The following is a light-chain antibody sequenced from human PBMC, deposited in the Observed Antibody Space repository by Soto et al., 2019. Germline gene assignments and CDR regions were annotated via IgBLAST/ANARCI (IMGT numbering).Light chain of an antibody. Sequence: IQMTQSPSSLSASVGDRVTITCRASQPISNYLNWYQQKPGKAPKLLIYAASSLQSGVPSRLSGSGSGTDFTLAISSLQPDDFATYYCQQYNSYSAWTFGQGTKVDI. CDR1: QPISNY. CDR2: AAS. CDR3: QQYNSYSAWT. V-gene: IGKV1-39*01. J-gene: IGKJ1*01.